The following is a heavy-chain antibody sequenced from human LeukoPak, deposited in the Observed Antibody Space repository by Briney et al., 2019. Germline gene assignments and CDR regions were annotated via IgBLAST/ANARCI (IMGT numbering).Heavy chain of an antibody. V-gene: IGHV4-59*01. CDR2: IYYIGST. D-gene: IGHD6-13*01. J-gene: IGHJ4*02. Sequence: SETLSLTCTVSAGSISSFYCSWIRQPPGKGLGWIGYIYYIGSTNYNHCLKSRVTISVDTSKNQFSLKLSSVTAADTAVYYCASLLHTSSWYVYDYFDYWGQGTLVTVSS. CDR1: AGSISSFY. CDR3: ASLLHTSSWYVYDYFDY.